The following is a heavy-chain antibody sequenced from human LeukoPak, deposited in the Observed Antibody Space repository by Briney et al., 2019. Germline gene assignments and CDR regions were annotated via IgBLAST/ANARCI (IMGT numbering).Heavy chain of an antibody. CDR3: ASTRGGLCGGDCPFDY. V-gene: IGHV4-59*01. CDR2: IYYSGST. CDR1: GGSISSYY. Sequence: PSETLSLTCTVSGGSISSYYWSWIRQPPGKGLEWIGYIYYSGSTNYNPSLKSRVTISVDTSKNQFSLKLSSVTAADTAVYYCASTRGGLCGGDCPFDYWGQGTLVTVSS. J-gene: IGHJ4*02. D-gene: IGHD2-21*02.